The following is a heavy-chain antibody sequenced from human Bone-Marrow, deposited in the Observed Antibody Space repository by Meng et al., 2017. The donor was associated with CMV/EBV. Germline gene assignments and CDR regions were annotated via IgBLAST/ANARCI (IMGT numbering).Heavy chain of an antibody. CDR3: ARHYNGWTYYFDH. J-gene: IGHJ4*02. D-gene: IGHD5-24*01. CDR1: GGSFSGYY. CDR2: INHSGST. V-gene: IGHV4-34*01. Sequence: SETLSLTCAVYGGSFSGYYWSWIRQPPGKGLEWIGEINHSGSTNYNPSRKSRVTISVDTSKNQSSLKLSAVTAAETAVYYCARHYNGWTYYFDHWGQGTLVTFSS.